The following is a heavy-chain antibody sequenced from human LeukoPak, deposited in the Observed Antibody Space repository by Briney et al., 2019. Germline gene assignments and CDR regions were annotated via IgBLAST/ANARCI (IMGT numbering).Heavy chain of an antibody. J-gene: IGHJ5*02. CDR2: INCRRSN. V-gene: IGHV4-30-4*01. Sequence: PSQTLSLTCTVSGGSISSGDYYWSWIRQPPGKGLEWIGYINCRRSNYYNPCLKSRVTISVDTSKNQFSLKLSSVTAADTAVYYCARGLRYFDWLLSASWFDPWGQGTLVTVSS. CDR3: ARGLRYFDWLLSASWFDP. CDR1: GGSISSGDYY. D-gene: IGHD3-9*01.